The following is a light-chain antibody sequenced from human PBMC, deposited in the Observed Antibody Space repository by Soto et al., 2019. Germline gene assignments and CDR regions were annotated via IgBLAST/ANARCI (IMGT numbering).Light chain of an antibody. J-gene: IGLJ1*01. CDR2: DVS. V-gene: IGLV2-14*01. CDR3: SSYTTISTHI. Sequence: QSVLTQPASVSGSPGQSITISCTGTSSDVGGYNYVSWYQQHPGKAPKLMIYDVSNRPSGVSNRFSGSKSRNTASLTISGLQAEDEADYYCSSYTTISTHIFGTGTKLTVL. CDR1: SSDVGGYNY.